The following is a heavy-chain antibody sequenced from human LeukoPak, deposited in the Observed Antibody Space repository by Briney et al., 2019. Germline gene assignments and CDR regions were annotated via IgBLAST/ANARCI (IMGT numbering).Heavy chain of an antibody. CDR3: ARVNGYSSSSEWFDP. D-gene: IGHD6-6*01. CDR1: GGSISSSSYY. V-gene: IGHV4-39*01. CDR2: IYYSGST. Sequence: KASETLSLTCTVSGGSISSSSYYWGWIRQPPGKGLEWIGSIYYSGSTYYNPSLKSRVTISVDTSKNQFSLKLSSVTAADTAVYYCARVNGYSSSSEWFDPWGQGTLVTVSS. J-gene: IGHJ5*02.